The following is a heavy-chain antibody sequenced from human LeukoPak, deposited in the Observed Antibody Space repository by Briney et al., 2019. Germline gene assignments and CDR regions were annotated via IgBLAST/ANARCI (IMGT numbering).Heavy chain of an antibody. CDR1: GYTLTELS. V-gene: IGHV1-24*01. D-gene: IGHD4-17*01. J-gene: IGHJ3*02. Sequence: ASVKVSCKVSGYTLTELSMHWVRQAPGKGLEWMGGFDPEDGETIYAQKFQGRVTMTEDTSTDTAYMELSSLRSEDTAVYYCATDILPLYGDYVSAAFDIWGQGTMVTVSS. CDR3: ATDILPLYGDYVSAAFDI. CDR2: FDPEDGET.